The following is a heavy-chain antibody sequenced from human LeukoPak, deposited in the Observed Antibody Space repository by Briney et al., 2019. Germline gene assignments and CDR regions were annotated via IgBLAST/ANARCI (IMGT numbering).Heavy chain of an antibody. Sequence: GGSLRLSCAASGFTFSSYAMSWVRQAPGKGLEWVSANSGSGGSTNYADSVKGRFTISRDNSKNTLYLQMNSLRAEDTAVYYCAKDRDVLLWFGELPYYFDYWGQGTLVTVSS. J-gene: IGHJ4*02. CDR3: AKDRDVLLWFGELPYYFDY. D-gene: IGHD3-10*01. V-gene: IGHV3-23*01. CDR2: NSGSGGST. CDR1: GFTFSSYA.